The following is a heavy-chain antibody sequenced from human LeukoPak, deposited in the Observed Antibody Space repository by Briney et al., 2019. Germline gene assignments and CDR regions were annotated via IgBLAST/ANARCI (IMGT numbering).Heavy chain of an antibody. CDR1: GFTVSSNF. J-gene: IGHJ4*02. CDR2: ISSSGSTI. Sequence: GGSLRLSCAASGFTVSSNFMNWVRQAPGKGLEWVSYISSSGSTIYYADSVKGRFTISRDNAKNSLYLQMSSLRAEDTAVYYCARGGTADGNSPPFDYWGQGTLVTVSS. CDR3: ARGGTADGNSPPFDY. D-gene: IGHD4-23*01. V-gene: IGHV3-48*04.